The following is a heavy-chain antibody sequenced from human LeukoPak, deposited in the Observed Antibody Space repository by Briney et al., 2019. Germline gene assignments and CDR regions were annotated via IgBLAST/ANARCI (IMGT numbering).Heavy chain of an antibody. CDR1: GFSLSISGMG. V-gene: IGHV2-5*02. Sequence: SGPTLVNPTQTLTLTRTFSGFSLSISGMGVGWIRQPPGKALEGLALIYWDDDKRYSPSLKSRLTITKDTSKSQVVLTMTNMDPVDTATYYCAHTYSSTSLNWFDPWGQGALVTVSS. CDR2: IYWDDDK. J-gene: IGHJ5*02. D-gene: IGHD6-13*01. CDR3: AHTYSSTSLNWFDP.